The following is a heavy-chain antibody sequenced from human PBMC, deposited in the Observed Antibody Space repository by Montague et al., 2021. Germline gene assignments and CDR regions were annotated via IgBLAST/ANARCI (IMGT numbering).Heavy chain of an antibody. Sequence: SLRLSCAASGFTFSYYSMRWIRQAPGQGLQWVSSIDSSSSYIFYVDSVKGRFTISRDNAKNSLSLQINSLRAEDTGVYYCARYEVEYSRSSIDYWGRGTLVTVSS. J-gene: IGHJ4*02. CDR2: IDSSSSYI. CDR1: GFTFSYYS. V-gene: IGHV3-21*01. D-gene: IGHD6-6*01. CDR3: ARYEVEYSRSSIDY.